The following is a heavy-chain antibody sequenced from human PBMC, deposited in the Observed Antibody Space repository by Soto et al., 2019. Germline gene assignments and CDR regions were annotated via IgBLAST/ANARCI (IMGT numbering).Heavy chain of an antibody. J-gene: IGHJ6*02. Sequence: GGSLRLSCAASGFTFSSYGMHWVRQAPGKGLEWVAVISYDGSNKYYADSVKGRFTISRDNSKNTLYLQMNSLRAEDTAVYYCAKDLNYDLWSGYYLGDVWGQGTPVTISS. CDR1: GFTFSSYG. CDR3: AKDLNYDLWSGYYLGDV. CDR2: ISYDGSNK. D-gene: IGHD3-3*01. V-gene: IGHV3-30*18.